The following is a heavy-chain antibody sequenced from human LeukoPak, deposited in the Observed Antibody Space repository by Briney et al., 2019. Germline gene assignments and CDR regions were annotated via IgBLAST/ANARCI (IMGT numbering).Heavy chain of an antibody. J-gene: IGHJ6*03. Sequence: PSETLSLTCTVSGGSISSYYWSWIRQPPGKGLEWIGYIYYSGSTNYNPSLESRVTISVDTSKNHFSLKLSSVTAADTAVYYCARGIGNNRYYYYMDVWGKGTTVTVSS. CDR1: GGSISSYY. CDR2: IYYSGST. D-gene: IGHD1-14*01. CDR3: ARGIGNNRYYYYMDV. V-gene: IGHV4-59*01.